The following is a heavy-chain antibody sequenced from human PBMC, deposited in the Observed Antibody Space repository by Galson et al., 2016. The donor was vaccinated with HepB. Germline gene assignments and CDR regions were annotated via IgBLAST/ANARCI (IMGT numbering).Heavy chain of an antibody. D-gene: IGHD2-2*01. J-gene: IGHJ4*02. V-gene: IGHV1-3*01. CDR1: GYTFTAYH. CDR3: AREPEGPRRFDY. Sequence: SVKVSCKASGYTFTAYHIHWVRQAPGQRLEWMGWNNVGTGNTKNSEKFRGRVTITRDTSVSTAYMELSSLRSEDTAVYYCAREPEGPRRFDYWGQGSLVTVSS. CDR2: NNVGTGNT.